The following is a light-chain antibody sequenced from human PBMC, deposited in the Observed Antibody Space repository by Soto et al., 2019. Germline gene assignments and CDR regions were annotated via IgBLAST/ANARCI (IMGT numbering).Light chain of an antibody. V-gene: IGKV1-5*03. Sequence: DIQMTQSPSTLSASIGDRAILTCRASQSVESWLAWHQQKPRKAPTLIIYHSSTLETGVPSRFSGSGFRADVPLTISRLPHDEFATYCCQQYSNSPWTFGQGTKVEIK. CDR3: QQYSNSPWT. J-gene: IGKJ1*01. CDR1: QSVESW. CDR2: HSS.